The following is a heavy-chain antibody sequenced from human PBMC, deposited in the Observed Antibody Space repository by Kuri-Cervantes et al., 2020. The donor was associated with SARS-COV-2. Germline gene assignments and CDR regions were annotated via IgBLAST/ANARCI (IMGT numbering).Heavy chain of an antibody. D-gene: IGHD3-10*01. J-gene: IGHJ1*01. Sequence: ESLKISCAVSGYSFSTGYYWGWIRQPPGKGLEWIGSTYHSGSAYYNPSLKSRVAISVDTSKNQFSLKLTSVTAADTAVYYCARDDRITMIRDWGQGTLVTVSS. V-gene: IGHV4-38-2*01. CDR3: ARDDRITMIRD. CDR1: GYSFSTGYY. CDR2: TYHSGSA.